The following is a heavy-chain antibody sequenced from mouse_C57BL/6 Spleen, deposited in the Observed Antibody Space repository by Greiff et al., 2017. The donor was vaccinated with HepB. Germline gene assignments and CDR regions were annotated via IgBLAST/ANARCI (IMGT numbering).Heavy chain of an antibody. CDR2: IYPGSGST. D-gene: IGHD1-1*01. V-gene: IGHV1-55*01. J-gene: IGHJ2*01. Sequence: QVQLQQPGAELVKPGASVKMSCKASGYTFTSYWITWVKQRPGQGLEWIGDIYPGSGSTNYNEKFKSKATLTVDTSSSTAYMQLRSLTSEDSAVYYCARTGYGSSYPYWGQGTTLTVSS. CDR1: GYTFTSYW. CDR3: ARTGYGSSYPY.